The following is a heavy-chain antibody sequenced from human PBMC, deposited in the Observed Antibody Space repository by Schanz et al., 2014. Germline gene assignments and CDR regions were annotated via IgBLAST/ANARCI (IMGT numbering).Heavy chain of an antibody. J-gene: IGHJ3*02. CDR3: AKGRFGELSAFDI. D-gene: IGHD3-10*01. V-gene: IGHV3-23*04. CDR1: GFTFSAYA. CDR2: ISASGGAT. Sequence: EVQLVESGGGLIQPGGSLRLSCAASGFTFSAYAMTWVRQIPGKGLEWVSAISASGGATYYADSVKGRFTISRDKSKNTLYLQMKSLRAEDTAVYYCAKGRFGELSAFDIWGQGTRVTVSS.